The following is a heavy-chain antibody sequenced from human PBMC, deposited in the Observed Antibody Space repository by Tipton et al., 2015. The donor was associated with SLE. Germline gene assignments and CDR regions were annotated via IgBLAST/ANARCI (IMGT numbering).Heavy chain of an antibody. Sequence: TLSLTCTVSGYSITSGDYWGWIRQPPGKGLEWIAIISHTESTYYNPSLKSRVTISVDTSKNEFSLKLSSVTAAVTAVYYCARGGVTIFGVVIRSKLDVWGQGTTVTVSS. V-gene: IGHV4-38-2*02. CDR2: ISHTEST. J-gene: IGHJ6*02. CDR1: GYSITSGDY. D-gene: IGHD3-3*01. CDR3: ARGGVTIFGVVIRSKLDV.